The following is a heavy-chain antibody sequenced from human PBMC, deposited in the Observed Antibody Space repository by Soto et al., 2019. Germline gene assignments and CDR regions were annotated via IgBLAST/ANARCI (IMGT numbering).Heavy chain of an antibody. CDR1: GYTFTSYG. CDR3: ARVPYNLVWFDP. Sequence: ASVKVSCKASGYTFTSYGISWVRQAPGQGLEWMGWISAYNGNTNYAQKLQGRVTMTIDTSTSTAYMELRSLRSDDTAVYYCARVPYNLVWFDPWGQGTLVTVSS. CDR2: ISAYNGNT. V-gene: IGHV1-18*01. D-gene: IGHD1-1*01. J-gene: IGHJ5*02.